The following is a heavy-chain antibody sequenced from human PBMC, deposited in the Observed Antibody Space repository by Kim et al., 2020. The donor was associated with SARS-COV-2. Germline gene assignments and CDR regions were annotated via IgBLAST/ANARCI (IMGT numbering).Heavy chain of an antibody. D-gene: IGHD6-19*01. CDR2: INSDGSST. CDR3: ASPSSGGEQWLVPYFDY. J-gene: IGHJ4*02. CDR1: GFTFSSYW. V-gene: IGHV3-74*01. Sequence: GSLRLSCAASGFTFSSYWMHWVRQAPGKGLVWVSHINSDGSSTSYADSVKGRFTISRDNAKNTLYLQMNSLRAEDTAVYYCASPSSGGEQWLVPYFDYWGQGTLVTVSS.